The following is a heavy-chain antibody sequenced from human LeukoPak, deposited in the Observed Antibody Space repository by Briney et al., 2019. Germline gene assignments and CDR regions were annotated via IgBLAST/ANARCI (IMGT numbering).Heavy chain of an antibody. CDR1: GYTFTSNG. J-gene: IGHJ6*03. CDR2: ISAYNGNT. Sequence: ASVKVSCKXSGYTFTSNGISWVRQAPRQGLEWMGWISAYNGNTNYAQKLQGRVTMTTDTSTSTAYMELRSLRSDDTAVYYCARAVYDILTFTYYYYYMDVWGKGTTVTVSS. V-gene: IGHV1-18*01. D-gene: IGHD3-9*01. CDR3: ARAVYDILTFTYYYYYMDV.